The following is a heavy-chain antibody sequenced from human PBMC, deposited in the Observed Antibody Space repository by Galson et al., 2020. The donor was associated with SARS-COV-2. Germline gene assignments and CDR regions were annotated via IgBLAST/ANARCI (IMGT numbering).Heavy chain of an antibody. Sequence: ASVKVSRKASGYTFSGYNIHWVRQAPGQGLEWMGWINPNSGGTNYAQKFQGWVTMTRDTSISTAYMELSRLKSDDTAVYYCAKDRGSPAPPYYYYYYGLDVWGQGTTVTVSS. CDR1: GYTFSGYN. CDR2: INPNSGGT. J-gene: IGHJ6*02. CDR3: AKDRGSPAPPYYYYYYGLDV. D-gene: IGHD2-2*01. V-gene: IGHV1-2*04.